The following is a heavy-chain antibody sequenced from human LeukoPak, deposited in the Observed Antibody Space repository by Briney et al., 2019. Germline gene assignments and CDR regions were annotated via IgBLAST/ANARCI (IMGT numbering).Heavy chain of an antibody. V-gene: IGHV4-38-2*02. CDR3: ARGRSSSLGY. J-gene: IGHJ4*02. D-gene: IGHD6-13*01. Sequence: PSETLSLTCTVSGYSISSGYYWGWIRQPPGKGLEWIGEINHSGSTNYNPSLKSRVTISVDTSKNQFSLKLSSVTAADTAVYYCARGRSSSLGYWGQGTLVTVS. CDR2: INHSGST. CDR1: GYSISSGYY.